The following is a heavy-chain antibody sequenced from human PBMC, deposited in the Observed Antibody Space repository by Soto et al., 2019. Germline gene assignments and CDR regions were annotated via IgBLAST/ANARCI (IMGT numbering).Heavy chain of an antibody. CDR3: ARGLGNYEYYGMDV. Sequence: PSETLSLTCTVSGGSISSYYWSWIRQPPGKGLEWIGYIYYSGSTNYNPSLKSRVTISVDTSKNQFSLKLSSVTAADTAVYYCARGLGNYEYYGMDVWVQGTTVTVSS. CDR2: IYYSGST. V-gene: IGHV4-59*01. D-gene: IGHD6-13*01. J-gene: IGHJ6*02. CDR1: GGSISSYY.